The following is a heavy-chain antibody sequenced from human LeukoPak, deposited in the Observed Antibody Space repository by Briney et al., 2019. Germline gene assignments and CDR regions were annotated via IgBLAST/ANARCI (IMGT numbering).Heavy chain of an antibody. D-gene: IGHD6-13*01. CDR3: AGLIAAAGTFDY. J-gene: IGHJ4*02. V-gene: IGHV4-39*07. Sequence: SETLSLTCTVSGGSISSSSYYWGCIRQPPGKGLECIGSIYYSGSTYYNPSLKSRVTISVDTSKNQFSLKLSSVTAADTAVYYCAGLIAAAGTFDYWGQGTLVTVSS. CDR1: GGSISSSSYY. CDR2: IYYSGST.